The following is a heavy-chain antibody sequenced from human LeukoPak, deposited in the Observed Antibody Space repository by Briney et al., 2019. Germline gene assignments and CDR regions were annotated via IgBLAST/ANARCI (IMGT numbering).Heavy chain of an antibody. CDR3: ARGDYYDGGGRNWFDP. V-gene: IGHV4-4*07. CDR2: IHTSWTT. Sequence: SETLSLTCTVSGVSMSSYYWSFIRQPAGKGLEWIGRIHTSWTTYYNPSLKSRVTMSVDTSRNQFSLRLTSVTAAVTAVYYCARGDYYDGGGRNWFDPWGQGTLVTVSS. CDR1: GVSMSSYY. J-gene: IGHJ5*02. D-gene: IGHD3-16*01.